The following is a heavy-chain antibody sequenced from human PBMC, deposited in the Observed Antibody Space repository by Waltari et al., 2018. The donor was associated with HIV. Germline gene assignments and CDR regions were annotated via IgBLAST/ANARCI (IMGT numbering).Heavy chain of an antibody. Sequence: QVQLQESGPGLVKPSQTLSLTCTVSGGSLSSGGYSCSWISQHPGKGLEWIGYIYYSGSTYYNPSLKSRITISVDTSKNQFSLKLSSVTAADTAVYYCARAPTISGLLSDYYYAMDVWGQGTTVTVSS. CDR1: GGSLSSGGYS. J-gene: IGHJ6*02. CDR2: IYYSGST. CDR3: ARAPTISGLLSDYYYAMDV. D-gene: IGHD3-22*01. V-gene: IGHV4-31*03.